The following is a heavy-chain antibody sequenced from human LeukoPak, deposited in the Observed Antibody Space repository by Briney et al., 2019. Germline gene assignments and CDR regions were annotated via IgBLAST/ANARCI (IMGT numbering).Heavy chain of an antibody. V-gene: IGHV1-69*04. J-gene: IGHJ3*02. Sequence: GSSVKVSCKASGGTFSSYAISWVRQAPGQGLEWMGRIIPILGIANYAQKFQGRVTITADKSTSTAYMELSSLRSEDTAVYYCARAKGSSSLHDAFDIWGQGTLVTVSS. CDR1: GGTFSSYA. CDR3: ARAKGSSSLHDAFDI. CDR2: IIPILGIA. D-gene: IGHD6-13*01.